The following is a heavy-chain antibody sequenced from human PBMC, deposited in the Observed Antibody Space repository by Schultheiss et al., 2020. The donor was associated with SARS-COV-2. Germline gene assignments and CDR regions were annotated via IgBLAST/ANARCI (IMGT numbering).Heavy chain of an antibody. V-gene: IGHV4-34*01. D-gene: IGHD3-10*01. CDR2: IYHSGST. CDR3: AMALLVRGVMGWFDP. CDR1: GGSFSGYY. J-gene: IGHJ5*02. Sequence: SETLSLTCAVYGGSFSGYYWSWIRQPPGKGLEWIGYIYHSGSTYYNPSLKSRVTISVDRSKNQFSLKLSSVTAADTAVYYCAMALLVRGVMGWFDPWGQGTLVTVSS.